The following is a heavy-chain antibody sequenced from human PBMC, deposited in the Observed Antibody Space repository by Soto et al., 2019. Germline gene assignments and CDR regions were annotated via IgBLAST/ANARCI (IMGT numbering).Heavy chain of an antibody. CDR1: GGSFSGYY. CDR2: INHSGST. V-gene: IGHV4-34*01. D-gene: IGHD6-13*01. J-gene: IGHJ5*02. Sequence: PSETLSLTCAVYGGSFSGYYWSWIRQPPGKGLEWIGEINHSGSTNYNPSLKSRVTISVDTSKNQFSLKLSSVTAADTAVYYCGRGIRAAGIRPWGQGTLVTVSS. CDR3: GRGIRAAGIRP.